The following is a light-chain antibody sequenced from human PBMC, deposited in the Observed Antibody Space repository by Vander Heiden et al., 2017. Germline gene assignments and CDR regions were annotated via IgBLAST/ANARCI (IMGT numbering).Light chain of an antibody. Sequence: QSALAQPPSVSGAPGQRVTISCTGSSSNLGARYEVHWYQHLPGAAPKLLIYGNNNRPSGVPGRFSGSKSGTSASLAITGLQAEDEADYYCQSYDSSLTGSVVFGGGTKLPVL. J-gene: IGLJ2*01. V-gene: IGLV1-40*01. CDR3: QSYDSSLTGSVV. CDR2: GNN. CDR1: SSNLGARYE.